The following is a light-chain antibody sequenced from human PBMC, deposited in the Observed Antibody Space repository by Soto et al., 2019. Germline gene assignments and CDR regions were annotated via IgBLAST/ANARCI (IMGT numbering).Light chain of an antibody. V-gene: IGKV3-15*01. CDR2: GAS. Sequence: EVVMTQSPATLSVSPGNTVTLSCRANQTITSNLAWYQQKPGQAPRLLIYGASTRATGIPVRFSGSGSGTEFTLTISSLQSEDFAVYYCQHYNNCIASFGGGTKVDIK. CDR3: QHYNNCIAS. CDR1: QTITSN. J-gene: IGKJ4*01.